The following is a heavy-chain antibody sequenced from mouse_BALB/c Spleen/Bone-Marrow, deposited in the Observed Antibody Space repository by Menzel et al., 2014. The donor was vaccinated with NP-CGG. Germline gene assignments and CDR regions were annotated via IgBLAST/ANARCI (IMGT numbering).Heavy chain of an antibody. CDR2: NNPGSGGT. J-gene: IGHJ4*01. CDR1: GYAFTSYL. V-gene: IGHV1-54*03. CDR3: ARSIYDGYSEAMDY. Sequence: VQLQQSGAELVRPGTSVKVSCKASGYAFTSYLIEWVKQRPGQGLEWIGVNNPGSGGTNYNEKFKGKATLTADKSSSTVYMQLSSLTSDDSAVYFCARSIYDGYSEAMDYWGQGTSVTVSS. D-gene: IGHD2-3*01.